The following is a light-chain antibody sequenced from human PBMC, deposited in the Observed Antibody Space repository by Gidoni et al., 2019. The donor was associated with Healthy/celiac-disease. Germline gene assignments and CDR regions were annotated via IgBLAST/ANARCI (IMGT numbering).Light chain of an antibody. CDR1: QSLLHSNGYNY. Sequence: DIVRTQSPLSLPVTPGEPASISCRSSQSLLHSNGYNYLDWYLQKPGQSPQLLIYLGSNRASGVPDRFSGSGSGTDFTLKISRVEAEDVWVYYCMQALQTPRTFGGGTKVEIK. CDR3: MQALQTPRT. V-gene: IGKV2-28*01. CDR2: LGS. J-gene: IGKJ4*01.